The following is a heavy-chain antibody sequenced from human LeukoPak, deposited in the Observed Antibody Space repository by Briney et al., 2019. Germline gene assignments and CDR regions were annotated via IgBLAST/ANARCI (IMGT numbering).Heavy chain of an antibody. J-gene: IGHJ4*02. Sequence: ASVKVSCKASGYTFTGYYMHWVRQAPGQGLEWMAWINPNSGGTYYAQNFHDRITMTRNTSISTAYMELSRLRSDDTAIYYCARANALYCSSTSCLFDYWGQGTLVTVSS. V-gene: IGHV1-2*02. CDR3: ARANALYCSSTSCLFDY. D-gene: IGHD2-2*01. CDR2: INPNSGGT. CDR1: GYTFTGYY.